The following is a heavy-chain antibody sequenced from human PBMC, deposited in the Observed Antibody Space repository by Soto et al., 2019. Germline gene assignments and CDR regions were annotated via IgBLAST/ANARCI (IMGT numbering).Heavy chain of an antibody. CDR2: MNPNSGNT. J-gene: IGHJ4*02. CDR3: PRGQSGYSSGWSPNDY. V-gene: IGHV1-8*01. D-gene: IGHD6-19*01. CDR1: GYTFTSYE. Sequence: QVQLVQSGAEVKKPGASVKVSCKASGYTFTSYEINWVRQATGQGLEWMGWMNPNSGNTGYAQKFQGRVTMTRNTSISTAYMELSRPRSEDTAVYYCPRGQSGYSSGWSPNDYWGQGTLVTVSS.